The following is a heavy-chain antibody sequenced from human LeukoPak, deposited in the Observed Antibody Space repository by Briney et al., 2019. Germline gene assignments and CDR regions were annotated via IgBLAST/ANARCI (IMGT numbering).Heavy chain of an antibody. CDR3: AKGGYDFIEVGYFDS. D-gene: IGHD5-12*01. CDR1: GFPFSDFS. CDR2: TNSGGTST. V-gene: IGHV3-23*01. Sequence: GGSLRLSCATSGFPFSDFSMSWVRQAPGKGLEGISPTNSGGTSTYYAESVKGRFTISRDNSKNTLYLQMNSLRADDTAVYYCAKGGYDFIEVGYFDSWGQGTLVTVSS. J-gene: IGHJ4*02.